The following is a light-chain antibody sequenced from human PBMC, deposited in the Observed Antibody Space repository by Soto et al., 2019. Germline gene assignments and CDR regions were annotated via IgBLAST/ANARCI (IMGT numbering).Light chain of an antibody. V-gene: IGLV1-47*02. J-gene: IGLJ2*01. CDR3: ASWDGRLGAVI. Sequence: VLTQPPSASGTPGQRVFISCSGSSSNIGGTNYAYWYHQLPGAAPNLLMHSNNLRPSGVPERISGSKSGTSASLAISGLRSEDEAVYYCASWDGRLGAVIFGGGTKVTVL. CDR2: SNN. CDR1: SSNIGGTNY.